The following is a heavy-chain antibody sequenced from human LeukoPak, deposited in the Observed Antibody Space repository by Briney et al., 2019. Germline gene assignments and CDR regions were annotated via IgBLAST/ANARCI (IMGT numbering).Heavy chain of an antibody. CDR3: ARTTMVRGTYYMDV. J-gene: IGHJ6*03. D-gene: IGHD3-10*01. V-gene: IGHV3-30*03. CDR2: ISYDGSNK. CDR1: GFTFRTYG. Sequence: QPGGSLRLSCAASGFTFRTYGMHWVRQAPGKGLEWVAIISYDGSNKYYADSVKGRFTISRDNSKNTLYLQMNSLRAEDTAVYYCARTTMVRGTYYMDVWGKGTTVTISS.